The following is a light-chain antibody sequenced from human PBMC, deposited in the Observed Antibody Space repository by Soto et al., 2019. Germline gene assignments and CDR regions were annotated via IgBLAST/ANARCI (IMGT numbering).Light chain of an antibody. J-gene: IGLJ2*01. CDR1: SSNIGAGYD. V-gene: IGLV1-40*01. Sequence: QSVLTQPPSVSGAPGQRVTISCTGSSSNIGAGYDVHWYQQLPGTAPKLLIYGNSNRPSGVPDRFSGSKSGTSASLAITGLRAEDEADYYSQSYDSSLSGSWVFGGGTKLTVL. CDR2: GNS. CDR3: QSYDSSLSGSWV.